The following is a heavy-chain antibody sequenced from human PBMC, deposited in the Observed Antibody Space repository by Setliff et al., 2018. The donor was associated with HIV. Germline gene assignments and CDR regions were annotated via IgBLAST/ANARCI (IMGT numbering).Heavy chain of an antibody. CDR3: ARVGWSGYYYDYYYYYYMDV. Sequence: PSETLSLTCTVSGGSISSGNYYWSWIRQPAGKGLEWIGRIYTSGSTNYNPSLKSRVTISVDTSKNQFSLKLSSVTAADTAVYYCARVGWSGYYYDYYYYYYMDVWGKGTTVTVSS. D-gene: IGHD3-22*01. V-gene: IGHV4-61*02. J-gene: IGHJ6*03. CDR2: IYTSGST. CDR1: GGSISSGNYY.